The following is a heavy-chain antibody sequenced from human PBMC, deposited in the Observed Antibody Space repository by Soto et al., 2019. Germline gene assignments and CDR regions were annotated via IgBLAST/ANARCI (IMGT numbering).Heavy chain of an antibody. CDR2: ISYGGGDK. V-gene: IGHV3-30-3*01. CDR3: ARDRLFDSNTYYYNYGMDV. J-gene: IGHJ6*02. Sequence: GESLRLSCAASGFTFNSYAMHWVRQAPGKGLEWVAVISYGGGDKYYPDSVKGRFTISRDNSKNTLYLQMNSLRADDTAVYYCARDRLFDSNTYYYNYGMDVWGQGTTVTVSS. D-gene: IGHD3-22*01. CDR1: GFTFNSYA.